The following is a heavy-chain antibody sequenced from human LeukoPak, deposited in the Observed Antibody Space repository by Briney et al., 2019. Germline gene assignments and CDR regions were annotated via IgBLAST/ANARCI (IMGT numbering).Heavy chain of an antibody. D-gene: IGHD3-10*01. CDR1: GGSIISNNYF. CDR3: ARSELLWFGGVKSGFDY. J-gene: IGHJ4*02. CDR2: IYYGGNT. V-gene: IGHV4-39*07. Sequence: PSETLSLTCTVSGGSIISNNYFWGWIRQPPGKGLEWIGNIYYGGNTYYNPSLKSRVTISVDTSKNQFSLKLSSVTAADTAVYYCARSELLWFGGVKSGFDYWGQGTLVTVSS.